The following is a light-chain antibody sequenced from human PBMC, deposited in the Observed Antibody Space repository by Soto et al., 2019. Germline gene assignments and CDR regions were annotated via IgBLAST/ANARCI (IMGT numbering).Light chain of an antibody. CDR1: QSISSY. CDR2: GAS. V-gene: IGKV1-39*01. Sequence: DIQMTQSPSSLSASVGDRVIITCRASQSISSYLNWYQQKPGKGPNLMIYGASTLQSGVPSRFSGSGSGTDFTLAISSLQPEDFATYYCQQSYSTPRTFGQGTKVDIK. CDR3: QQSYSTPRT. J-gene: IGKJ1*01.